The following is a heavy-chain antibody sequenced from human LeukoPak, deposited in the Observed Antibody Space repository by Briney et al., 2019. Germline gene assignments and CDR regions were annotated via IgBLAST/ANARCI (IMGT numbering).Heavy chain of an antibody. Sequence: SETQSLTWAVSGASISSASDYWGWIRQPPGKGLEWLGSIYYGGSTYDNPSLRGRVTISVDMSKNQFSLKLTSVTAADTAVYYCARIGGGSWRNPGYWFDPWGQGNLVTVSS. V-gene: IGHV4-39*01. CDR2: IYYGGST. D-gene: IGHD2-15*01. CDR1: GASISSASDY. J-gene: IGHJ5*02. CDR3: ARIGGGSWRNPGYWFDP.